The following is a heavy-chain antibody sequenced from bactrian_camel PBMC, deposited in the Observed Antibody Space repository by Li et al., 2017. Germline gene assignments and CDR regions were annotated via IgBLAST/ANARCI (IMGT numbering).Heavy chain of an antibody. CDR3: GDYRWAWGIDN. V-gene: IGHV3S36*01. D-gene: IGHD2*01. CDR1: ANTNGDYC. CDR2: IGSTGDST. J-gene: IGHJ4*01. Sequence: VQLVESGGGLVHSGGSLRLSCAVSANTNGDYCMGWLRQAPGKGLEWVSSIGSTGDSTDYADSVKGRFTISRDNAKNTLYLQMNSLKTEDTAVYYCGDYRWAWGIDNWGQGTQVTVS.